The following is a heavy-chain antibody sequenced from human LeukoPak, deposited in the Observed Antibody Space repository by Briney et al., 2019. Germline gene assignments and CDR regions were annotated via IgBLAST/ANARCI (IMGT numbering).Heavy chain of an antibody. J-gene: IGHJ6*03. V-gene: IGHV3-15*01. CDR3: KAVPHYYYYYYMDV. CDR2: IKSKTDGGTT. CDR1: GFTFSNAW. Sequence: GGSLRLSCAASGFTFSNAWMSWVRQAPGKGLEWVGRIKSKTDGGTTDYAAPVKGRFTISRDDSKNTLYLQMNSLKTEDTAVYYCKAVPHYYYYYYMDVWGKGTTVTISS.